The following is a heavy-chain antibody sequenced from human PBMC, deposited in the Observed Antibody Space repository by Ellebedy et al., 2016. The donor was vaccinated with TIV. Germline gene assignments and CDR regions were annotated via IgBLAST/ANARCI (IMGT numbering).Heavy chain of an antibody. V-gene: IGHV1-69*06. J-gene: IGHJ4*02. D-gene: IGHD3-10*01. CDR2: TIPLFGTS. Sequence: ASVKVSCKASGGTFTSYALSWVRQAPGQGLEWMGVTIPLFGTSNYAQRFQGRLTVTADKATSTAYMELSSLTSEDTGVYYCARASYGSGIHYYDDWGQGTLVTVSS. CDR3: ARASYGSGIHYYDD. CDR1: GGTFTSYA.